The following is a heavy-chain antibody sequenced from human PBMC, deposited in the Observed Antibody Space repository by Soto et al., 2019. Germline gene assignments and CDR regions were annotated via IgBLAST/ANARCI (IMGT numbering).Heavy chain of an antibody. CDR3: TTEVGYSTTWPKFDF. J-gene: IGHJ4*02. D-gene: IGHD6-13*01. V-gene: IGHV3-15*01. CDR1: GFTFNKAW. Sequence: PGGSLRLSCEASGFTFNKAWMNWVRQAPGKGLEWVGRIKSKIDGGTTDYAAPVKGRFTISRDDSKDTLFLQVSSLKAEDTAVYYCTTEVGYSTTWPKFDFWGQGTLVTVSS. CDR2: IKSKIDGGTT.